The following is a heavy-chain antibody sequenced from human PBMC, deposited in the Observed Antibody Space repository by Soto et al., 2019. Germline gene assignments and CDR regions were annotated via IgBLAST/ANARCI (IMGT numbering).Heavy chain of an antibody. CDR2: ISYDGTDK. Sequence: GWSLRLSCVASGLTFSIYGMHWVRQAPCKGLEWVAVISYDGTDKYYADSVKGRFTISRDNSKNTLFLQVTSLRVEETAAYYCAKDLAQRRYYYGMDVWGQGTTVTVSS. J-gene: IGHJ6*02. V-gene: IGHV3-30*18. CDR1: GLTFSIYG. CDR3: AKDLAQRRYYYGMDV.